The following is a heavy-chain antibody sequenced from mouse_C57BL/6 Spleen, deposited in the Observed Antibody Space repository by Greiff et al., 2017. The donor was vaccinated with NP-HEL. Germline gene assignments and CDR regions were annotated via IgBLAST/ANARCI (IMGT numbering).Heavy chain of an antibody. CDR1: GYTFTDYN. CDR2: INPNNGGT. Sequence: VQLQQSGPELVKPGASVKMSCKASGYTFTDYNMHWVKQSHGKSLEWIGYINPNNGGTSYNQKFKGKATLTVNKSSSTAYMELRSLTSEDSAVYYCAREGYYDYDGDYWGQGTSVTVSS. CDR3: AREGYYDYDGDY. D-gene: IGHD2-4*01. J-gene: IGHJ4*01. V-gene: IGHV1-22*01.